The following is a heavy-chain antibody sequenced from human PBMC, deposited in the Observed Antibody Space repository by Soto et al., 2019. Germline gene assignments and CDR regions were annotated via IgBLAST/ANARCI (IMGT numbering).Heavy chain of an antibody. CDR3: ARDPQYYYDSSGSLDY. J-gene: IGHJ4*02. CDR2: ISSSSYI. CDR1: GFTFSSYS. Sequence: GGSLRLSCAASGFTFSSYSMNWVRQAPGKGLEWVSSISSSSYIYYADSVKGRFTISRDNAKNSLYLQMNSLRAEDTAVYYCARDPQYYYDSSGSLDYWGQGTLVTVSS. D-gene: IGHD3-22*01. V-gene: IGHV3-21*01.